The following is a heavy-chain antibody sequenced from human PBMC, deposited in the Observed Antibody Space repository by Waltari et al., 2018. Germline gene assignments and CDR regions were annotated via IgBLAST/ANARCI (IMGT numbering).Heavy chain of an antibody. Sequence: QVQLQESGPGLVKPSETLSLTCAVSGYSISSGYSWGWIRQPPGKGLEWIGSIYHSGSTYYNPSLKSRVTISVDTSKNQFSLKLSSVTAADTAVYYCARLAVLGFPYGMDVWGQGTTVTVSS. D-gene: IGHD3-10*01. CDR2: IYHSGST. J-gene: IGHJ6*02. CDR1: GYSISSGYS. CDR3: ARLAVLGFPYGMDV. V-gene: IGHV4-38-2*01.